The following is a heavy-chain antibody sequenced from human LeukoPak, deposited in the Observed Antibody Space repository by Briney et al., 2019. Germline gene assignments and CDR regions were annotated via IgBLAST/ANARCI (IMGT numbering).Heavy chain of an antibody. CDR1: GGSISSYY. CDR2: IYYSGST. Sequence: TSETLSLTCTVSGGSISSYYWSWIRQPPGKGLEWIGYIYYSGSTNYNPSLKSRVTISVDTFKNQFSLKLSSVTAADTAVYYCARDSPPSGYSSSWANYYYYYGMDVWGQGTTVTVSS. J-gene: IGHJ6*02. V-gene: IGHV4-59*01. D-gene: IGHD6-13*01. CDR3: ARDSPPSGYSSSWANYYYYYGMDV.